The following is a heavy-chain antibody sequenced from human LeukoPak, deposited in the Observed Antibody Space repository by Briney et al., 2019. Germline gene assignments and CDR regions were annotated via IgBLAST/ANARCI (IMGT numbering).Heavy chain of an antibody. CDR2: IIPIFGTA. J-gene: IGHJ6*04. CDR3: AHVPPEDYYYYGMDV. Sequence: SVKVSCKASGGTFSSYAISWVRQAPGQGLEWMGGIIPIFGTANYAQKFQGRVMITADKSTSTAYMELSSLRSEDTAVYYCAHVPPEDYYYYGMDVWGKGTTVTVSS. CDR1: GGTFSSYA. D-gene: IGHD3-16*01. V-gene: IGHV1-69*06.